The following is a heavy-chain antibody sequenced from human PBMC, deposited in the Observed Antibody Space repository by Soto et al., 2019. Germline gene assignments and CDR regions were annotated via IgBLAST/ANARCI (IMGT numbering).Heavy chain of an antibody. CDR2: LSYTGSP. CDR1: GVSISSSGYY. J-gene: IGHJ5*02. Sequence: QLQLQESGPGLVRPSETLSLPCNVSGVSISSSGYYWGWVRQPPGKGLEWIGSLSYTGSPSYNPSLQNRVTISVDTSKNQLSLILDSVTAADMASYYCARLFWGITGTPGLRVAWFDPWGEGTLVTVSS. CDR3: ARLFWGITGTPGLRVAWFDP. D-gene: IGHD1-20*01. V-gene: IGHV4-39*01.